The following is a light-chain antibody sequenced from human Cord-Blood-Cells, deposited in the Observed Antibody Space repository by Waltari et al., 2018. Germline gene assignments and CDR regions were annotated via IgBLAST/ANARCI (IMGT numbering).Light chain of an antibody. CDR3: QSADSSGTYAV. Sequence: SYELTQPPSVSVSPGQTARITCSGAALPKQYAYWYQQKPGQAPVLVIYKDSGRPSGIPERFSGSSSGTTVTLTISGVQAEDEADYYCQSADSSGTYAVFGGGTKLTVL. CDR1: ALPKQY. J-gene: IGLJ3*02. CDR2: KDS. V-gene: IGLV3-25*03.